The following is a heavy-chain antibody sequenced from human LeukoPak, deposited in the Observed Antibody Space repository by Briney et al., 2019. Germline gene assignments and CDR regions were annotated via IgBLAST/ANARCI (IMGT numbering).Heavy chain of an antibody. CDR3: ARDRRAAYFDY. CDR2: INTDGSST. J-gene: IGHJ4*02. CDR1: GFTFNSDG. Sequence: GGSLRLSCEASGFTFNSDGMHWVRQAPGKGLVWVSRINTDGSSTSYADSVKGRFTISRDNAKNTLYLQMNSLRAEDTAVYYCARDRRAAYFDYWGQGTLVTVSS. V-gene: IGHV3-74*01.